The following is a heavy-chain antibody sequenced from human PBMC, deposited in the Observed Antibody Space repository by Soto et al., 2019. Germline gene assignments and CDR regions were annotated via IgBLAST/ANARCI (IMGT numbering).Heavy chain of an antibody. Sequence: QVTLKESGPVLVKPTETLTLTCTVSGFSLSNARMGVSWIRQPPGKALEWLAHIFSNDEKSYSTSLNSRLTISKDPSKSQVVLTMTNMDPVDTATYYCARILIAEAGVRRFEYWGQGTLVTVSS. J-gene: IGHJ4*02. V-gene: IGHV2-26*01. CDR1: GFSLSNARMG. D-gene: IGHD6-13*01. CDR3: ARILIAEAGVRRFEY. CDR2: IFSNDEK.